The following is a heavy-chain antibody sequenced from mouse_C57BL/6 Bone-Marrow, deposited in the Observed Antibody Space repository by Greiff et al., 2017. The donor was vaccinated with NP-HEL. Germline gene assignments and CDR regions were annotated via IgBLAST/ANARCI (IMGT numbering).Heavy chain of an antibody. CDR2: IDPSDSET. CDR3: ARSITTVVEGYFDV. Sequence: VKLQQPGAELVRPGSSVKLSCKASGYTFTSYWMHWVKQRPIQGLEWIGNIDPSDSETHYNQKFKDKATLTVDKSSSTAYMQLSSLTSEDSAVYYCARSITTVVEGYFDVWGTGTTVTVSS. CDR1: GYTFTSYW. V-gene: IGHV1-52*01. D-gene: IGHD1-1*01. J-gene: IGHJ1*03.